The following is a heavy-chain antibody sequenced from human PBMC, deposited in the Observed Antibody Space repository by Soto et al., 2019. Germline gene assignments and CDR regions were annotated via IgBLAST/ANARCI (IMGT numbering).Heavy chain of an antibody. J-gene: IGHJ4*02. CDR2: IYYSGST. Sequence: QLQLQESGPGLVKPSETLSLTCTVSGGSISSSSYYWGWIRQPPGKGLEWIGSIYYSGSTYYNPSLKSRVTISVDTSKNQFSLKLSSVTAADTAVYYCAGTASPSSGRYFLGYWGQGTLVTVSS. CDR1: GGSISSSSYY. CDR3: AGTASPSSGRYFLGY. D-gene: IGHD6-13*01. V-gene: IGHV4-39*01.